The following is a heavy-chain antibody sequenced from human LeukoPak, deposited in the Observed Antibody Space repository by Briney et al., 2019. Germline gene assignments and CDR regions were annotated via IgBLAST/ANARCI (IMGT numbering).Heavy chain of an antibody. CDR3: AREKGTAILDSGPIGS. Sequence: GRSLRLFCAASGFTFSSYGMHWVRQAPGKGLEWVAVIWYDGSNKYYADSVKGRFTISRDNSKNTLYLQMNSRRAEDTAVYYSAREKGTAILDSGPIGSWGQGTLLTASS. D-gene: IGHD5-18*01. CDR2: IWYDGSNK. CDR1: GFTFSSYG. V-gene: IGHV3-33*01. J-gene: IGHJ4*02.